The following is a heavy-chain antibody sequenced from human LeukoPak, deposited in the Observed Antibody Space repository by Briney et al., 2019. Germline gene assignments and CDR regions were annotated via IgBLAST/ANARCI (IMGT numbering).Heavy chain of an antibody. J-gene: IGHJ5*02. D-gene: IGHD2-8*01. CDR1: GYTFTSHG. Sequence: ASVTVPCKASGYTFTSHGISWVRQAPGQGLEWMGWISAYNGNTNYAQKLQGRVTMTTDTSTSTAYMELRSLRSDDTAVYYCARDAVLMVYASRWFDPWGQGTLVTVSS. CDR3: ARDAVLMVYASRWFDP. CDR2: ISAYNGNT. V-gene: IGHV1-18*01.